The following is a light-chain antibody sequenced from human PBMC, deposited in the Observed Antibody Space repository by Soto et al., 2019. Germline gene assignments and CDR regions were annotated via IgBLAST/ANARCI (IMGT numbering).Light chain of an antibody. Sequence: DIQLTQSPSFLSASVGDRVTITCRASQGISSYLAWYQQKPGKAPKLLIYAASTLHSGVPSRFSGSGSETEFTLTISSLQPEDFATYYCQQLTSYPFGPGTKVDIK. V-gene: IGKV1-9*01. CDR3: QQLTSYP. J-gene: IGKJ3*01. CDR1: QGISSY. CDR2: AAS.